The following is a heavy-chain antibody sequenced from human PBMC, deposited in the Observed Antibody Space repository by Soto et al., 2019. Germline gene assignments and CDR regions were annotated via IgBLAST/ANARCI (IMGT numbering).Heavy chain of an antibody. V-gene: IGHV3-21*06. CDR1: GFMFSSYS. D-gene: IGHD6-13*01. CDR3: ARGGAAAATLRGFTWFDP. CDR2: TSSSSGYI. J-gene: IGHJ5*02. Sequence: EVQLVESVGGLVKPGGSLRLSCAGSGFMFSSYSMNWVRQAPGKGLEWVSSTSSSSGYIYYADSVKGRFTISRDNAKNSLYLQMNSLRAEDTAVYYCARGGAAAATLRGFTWFDPWGQGALVTVSS.